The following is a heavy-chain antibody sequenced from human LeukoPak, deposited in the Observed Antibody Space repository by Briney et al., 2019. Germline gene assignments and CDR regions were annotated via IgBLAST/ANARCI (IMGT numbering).Heavy chain of an antibody. Sequence: PSETLSLTCAVYGGSFSGYYWSWIRQPPGKGLEWIGEINHSGSTNYNPSLKSRVTISVDTSKNQFSLKLSSVTAADTAVYYCAVKILVGATDYWGQGTLVTVSS. D-gene: IGHD1-26*01. V-gene: IGHV4-34*01. J-gene: IGHJ4*02. CDR1: GGSFSGYY. CDR3: AVKILVGATDY. CDR2: INHSGST.